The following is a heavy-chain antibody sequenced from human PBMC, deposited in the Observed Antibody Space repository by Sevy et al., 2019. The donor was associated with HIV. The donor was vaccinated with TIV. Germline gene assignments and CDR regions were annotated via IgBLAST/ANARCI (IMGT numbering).Heavy chain of an antibody. CDR2: VTSDGTT. CDR1: GLTLTTTG. D-gene: IGHD3-16*01. Sequence: GGSLRLSCAASGLTLTTTGMSWVRQAPGKGLEWVAGVTSDGTTYYADSVRDRFTVYRDNSKNTLFLQLNSLRADDTAVFYCAGGDTTMITDLDYWGQGTLVTVSS. CDR3: AGGDTTMITDLDY. J-gene: IGHJ4*02. V-gene: IGHV3-23*01.